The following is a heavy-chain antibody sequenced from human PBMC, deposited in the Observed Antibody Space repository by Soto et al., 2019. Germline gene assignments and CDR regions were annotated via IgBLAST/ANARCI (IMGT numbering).Heavy chain of an antibody. Sequence: GGSLRLSCAASGFTFSSYGMHWVRQAPGKGLEWVAVISYDGSNKYYADAVKGRFAISRDNSKKKVYLQMNSLRAEDTAVYYCAKGPSDLTGYPSWFDPWGQGTLVTVSS. D-gene: IGHD3-9*01. J-gene: IGHJ5*02. V-gene: IGHV3-30*18. CDR3: AKGPSDLTGYPSWFDP. CDR1: GFTFSSYG. CDR2: ISYDGSNK.